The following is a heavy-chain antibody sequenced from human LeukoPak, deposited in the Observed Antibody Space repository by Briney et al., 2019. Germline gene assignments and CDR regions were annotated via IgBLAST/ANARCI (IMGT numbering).Heavy chain of an antibody. CDR3: ARHEGQLLPFDY. V-gene: IGHV4-30-2*03. CDR1: GGSIIVAAYS. J-gene: IGHJ4*02. Sequence: SETLSLTCAVSGGSIIVAAYSWSWIRQPPGKGLEWIGSIYSSGSTYYNASLKSRVIISVDTSKNQFSLKLSSVTAADTAVYCCARHEGQLLPFDYWGQGTLVTVSS. CDR2: IYSSGST. D-gene: IGHD2-2*01.